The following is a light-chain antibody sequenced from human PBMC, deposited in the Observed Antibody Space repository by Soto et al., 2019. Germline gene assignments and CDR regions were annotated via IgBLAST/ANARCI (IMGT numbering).Light chain of an antibody. CDR1: SSDVGAYNY. V-gene: IGLV2-8*01. Sequence: QSVLTQPPSASGSPGQSVTISCTGTSSDVGAYNYVSWYQQHPGKAPKVMIYEVSKRPSGVPDRFSGSKSGNTASLTVSGLQAEDEADYYCSSYAGSNIWVFGGGTKVTVL. CDR3: SSYAGSNIWV. CDR2: EVS. J-gene: IGLJ2*01.